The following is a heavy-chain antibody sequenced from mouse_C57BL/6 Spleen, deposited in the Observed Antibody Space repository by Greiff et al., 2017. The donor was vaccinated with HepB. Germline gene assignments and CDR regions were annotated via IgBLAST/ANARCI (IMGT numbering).Heavy chain of an antibody. D-gene: IGHD2-3*01. V-gene: IGHV5-17*01. Sequence: EVKLVESGGGLVKPGGSLKLSCAASGFTFSDYGLHWVRQAPEKGLEWVAYISSGSSTIYYADTVKGRFTISRDNAKNTLFLQMTSLRSEDTAMYYCARSLYDGYYRAMDYWGQGTSVTVSS. CDR1: GFTFSDYG. CDR2: ISSGSSTI. CDR3: ARSLYDGYYRAMDY. J-gene: IGHJ4*01.